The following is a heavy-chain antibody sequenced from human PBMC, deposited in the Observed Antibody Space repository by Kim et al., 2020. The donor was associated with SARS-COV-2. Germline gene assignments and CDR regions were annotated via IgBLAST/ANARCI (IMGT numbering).Heavy chain of an antibody. CDR3: ARTSGGYDSDFDY. Sequence: SETLSLTCAVSGYSISSSNWWGWIRQPPGKGLEWIGYIYYSGSTYYNPSLKSRVTMSVDTSKNQFSLKLSSVTAVDTAVYYCARTSGGYDSDFDYWGQGTLVTVSS. D-gene: IGHD5-12*01. V-gene: IGHV4-28*01. J-gene: IGHJ4*02. CDR1: GYSISSSNW. CDR2: IYYSGST.